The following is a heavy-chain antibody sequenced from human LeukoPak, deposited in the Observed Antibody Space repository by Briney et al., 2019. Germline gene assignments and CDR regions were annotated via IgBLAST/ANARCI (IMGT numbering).Heavy chain of an antibody. J-gene: IGHJ4*02. CDR3: AKDRPDYYDSSGYWEFDY. CDR1: GFTFSSHA. Sequence: GGSLRLSCAASGFTFSSHAMSWVRQAPGKGLEWVLRFSGSGGSTYYADSVKGRFTISRDNSKNTLYLQMNSLRAEDTAVYYCAKDRPDYYDSSGYWEFDYWGQGTLVTVSS. CDR2: FSGSGGST. D-gene: IGHD3-22*01. V-gene: IGHV3-23*01.